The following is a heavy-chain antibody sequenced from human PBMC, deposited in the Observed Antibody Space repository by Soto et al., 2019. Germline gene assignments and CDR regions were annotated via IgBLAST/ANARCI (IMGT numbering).Heavy chain of an antibody. CDR2: ISYDGSNK. D-gene: IGHD2-21*02. CDR3: AKISTVVTPGDFDY. CDR1: GFTFSSYG. Sequence: GGSLRLSCAASGFTFSSYGMHWVRQAPGKGLEWVAVISYDGSNKYYADSVKGRFTISRDNSKNTLYLQMNSLRAEDTAVYYCAKISTVVTPGDFDYWGQGXLVTVSS. J-gene: IGHJ4*02. V-gene: IGHV3-30*18.